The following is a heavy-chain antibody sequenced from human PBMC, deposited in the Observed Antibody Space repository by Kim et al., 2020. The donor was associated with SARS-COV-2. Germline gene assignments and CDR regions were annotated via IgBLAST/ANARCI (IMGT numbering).Heavy chain of an antibody. CDR3: ANCLTRGGRYSQFDY. V-gene: IGHV3-11*01. D-gene: IGHD2-15*01. J-gene: IGHJ4*02. Sequence: ADSVRGRFTTSRDNAKNSLYLQMKSLRVEDTAVYYCANCLTRGGRYSQFDYGGQGSLVSVSS.